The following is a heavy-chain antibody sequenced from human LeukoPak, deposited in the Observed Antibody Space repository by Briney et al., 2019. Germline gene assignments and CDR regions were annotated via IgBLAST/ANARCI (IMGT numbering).Heavy chain of an antibody. D-gene: IGHD3-10*01. CDR1: GFSFGNYW. V-gene: IGHV3-7*01. CDR2: IKYDGGEE. CDR3: VRVYYFGSGSYSSYYYYMDV. Sequence: PGGSLRLSCAASGFSFGNYWMSWVRQAPGKGLEWVANIKYDGGEEYYVESLKGRFTISRDNAKSSQYLQMNSLRAEDTAVYYCVRVYYFGSGSYSSYYYYMDVWGKGTTVTVSS. J-gene: IGHJ6*03.